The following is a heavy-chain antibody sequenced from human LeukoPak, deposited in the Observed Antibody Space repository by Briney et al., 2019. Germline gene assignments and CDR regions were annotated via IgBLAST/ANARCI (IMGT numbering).Heavy chain of an antibody. J-gene: IGHJ4*02. CDR2: ISSDGSNK. CDR1: GFIFSSYA. D-gene: IGHD3-16*02. Sequence: PGGSLRLSCAASGFIFSSYAMHWVRQAPGKGLEWVAFISSDGSNKYYADSVKGRFTISRDNSKNTLYLQMNSLRAEDTAVYYCAKDEGYVWGSYRPIDYWGQGTLVTVSS. CDR3: AKDEGYVWGSYRPIDY. V-gene: IGHV3-30-3*01.